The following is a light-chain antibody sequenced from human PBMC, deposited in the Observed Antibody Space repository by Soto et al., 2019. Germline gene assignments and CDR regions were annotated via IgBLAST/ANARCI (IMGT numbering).Light chain of an antibody. CDR2: DDS. CDR3: QVWDSSSDHRV. V-gene: IGLV3-21*02. J-gene: IGLJ3*02. CDR1: NIGSKS. Sequence: SYELTQPPSVSVAPGQTARITCGGNNIGSKSVHWYQQKPGQAPVLVVYDDSDRPPGIPERFSGSNSGNTATLTISRVEAGDEADYYCQVWDSSSDHRVXGGGTKLTVL.